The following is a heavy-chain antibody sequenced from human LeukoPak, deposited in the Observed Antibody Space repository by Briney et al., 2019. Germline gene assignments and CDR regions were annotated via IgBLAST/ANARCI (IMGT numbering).Heavy chain of an antibody. CDR1: GFTFDDYG. D-gene: IGHD6-19*01. CDR2: INWNGGST. Sequence: PGGSLRLSCAASGFTFDDYGMSWVRQAPGKGLEWISGINWNGGSTGYADSVKGRFTISRDNAKNSLYLQMNSLRAEDTALYHCARDTYSSGSGDYWGQGTLVTVSS. J-gene: IGHJ4*02. CDR3: ARDTYSSGSGDY. V-gene: IGHV3-20*01.